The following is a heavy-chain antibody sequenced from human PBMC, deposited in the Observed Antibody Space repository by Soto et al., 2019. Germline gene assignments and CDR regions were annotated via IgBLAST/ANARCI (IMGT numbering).Heavy chain of an antibody. V-gene: IGHV4-4*02. J-gene: IGHJ4*02. Sequence: PSETLSLTCDVSGDSLTNNHWWSWVRQAPGKGLEWIGEIWHTGRPNYNPSLKSRAAISIDKSKNQFSLKLSSVTAADTAVYYCVRDSRTGCSSINCYMHWGQGTLVTVSS. D-gene: IGHD2-15*01. CDR3: VRDSRTGCSSINCYMH. CDR2: IWHTGRP. CDR1: GDSLTNNHW.